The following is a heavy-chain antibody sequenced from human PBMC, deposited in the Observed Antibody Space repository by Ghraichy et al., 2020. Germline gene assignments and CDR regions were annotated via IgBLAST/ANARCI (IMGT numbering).Heavy chain of an antibody. D-gene: IGHD6-19*01. J-gene: IGHJ4*02. V-gene: IGHV3-23*01. CDR2: ISGSGGST. CDR3: AKDSVAVAEYFDY. Sequence: GGSLRLSCAASGFTVSSYAMSWVRQAPGKGLEWVSAISGSGGSTYYADSVKGRFTISRDNYKNTLYLQMNSLRAEDTAVYYCAKDSVAVAEYFDYWGQGTLVTVSS. CDR1: GFTVSSYA.